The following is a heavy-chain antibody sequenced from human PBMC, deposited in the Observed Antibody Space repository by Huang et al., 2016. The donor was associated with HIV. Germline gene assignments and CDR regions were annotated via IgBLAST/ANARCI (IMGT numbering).Heavy chain of an antibody. Sequence: QVQLVQSGAEVEKPGASVNLSCKASGFNFLTYALHWGRQAPGQRLEWMGWINGDGLTKYPQKFQGRVTITRDRSASTVYVDFKSLTYEDTAVYYCARDKEAGTPFFDPWGQGTLVTVSS. CDR1: GFNFLTYA. CDR3: ARDKEAGTPFFDP. V-gene: IGHV1-3*01. CDR2: INGDGLT. J-gene: IGHJ5*02. D-gene: IGHD6-19*01.